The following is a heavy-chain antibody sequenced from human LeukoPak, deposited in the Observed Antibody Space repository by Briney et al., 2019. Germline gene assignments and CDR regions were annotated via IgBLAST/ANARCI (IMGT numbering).Heavy chain of an antibody. CDR1: GGTFSSYT. Sequence: ASVKVSCKASGGTFSSYTISWVRQAPGQGLEWMGRISPILGIANYAQKFQGRVTITADKSTSTAYMELSSLRSEDTAVYYCARDLVVVPAAIRLVHEGVFDYWGQGTLVTVSS. V-gene: IGHV1-69*04. CDR2: ISPILGIA. J-gene: IGHJ4*02. CDR3: ARDLVVVPAAIRLVHEGVFDY. D-gene: IGHD2-2*02.